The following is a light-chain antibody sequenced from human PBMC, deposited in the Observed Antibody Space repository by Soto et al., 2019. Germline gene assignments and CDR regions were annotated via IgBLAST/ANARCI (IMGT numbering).Light chain of an antibody. J-gene: IGKJ3*01. Sequence: DIQLTQSPSSLSSSVGDRVTITCRVRQGISSNLNWYRQKLGKVPKLLIYSASNLRSGVPSRFTGSGSGTDFTLTISSLQPDEGASYYADLTFGPGTKVDIK. CDR2: SAS. V-gene: IGKV1-27*01. CDR1: QGISSN. CDR3: DLT.